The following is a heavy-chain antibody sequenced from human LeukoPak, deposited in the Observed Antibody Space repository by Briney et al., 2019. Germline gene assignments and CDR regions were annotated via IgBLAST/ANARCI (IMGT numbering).Heavy chain of an antibody. D-gene: IGHD4-17*01. Sequence: PGGSLRLPCAASGFTFSSYSMNWVRQAPGKGLEWVSSISSSSSYIYYADSVKGRFTISRDNAKNSLYLQMNSLRAEDTAVYYCARDRSDYGDSRDAFDIWGQGTMVTVSS. CDR3: ARDRSDYGDSRDAFDI. CDR2: ISSSSSYI. CDR1: GFTFSSYS. J-gene: IGHJ3*02. V-gene: IGHV3-21*01.